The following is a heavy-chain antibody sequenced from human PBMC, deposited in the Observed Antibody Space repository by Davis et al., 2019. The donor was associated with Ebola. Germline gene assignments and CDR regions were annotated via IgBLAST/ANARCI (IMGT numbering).Heavy chain of an antibody. J-gene: IGHJ4*02. D-gene: IGHD3-22*01. CDR1: GFTFSSYA. Sequence: GESLKISCAASGFTFSSYAMHWVRQAPGKGLEWVAVISYDGSNKYYADSVKGRFTISRDNSKNTLYLQMNSLRAEDTAVYYCAREGYYDSSGSFPRAAFDYWGQGTLVTVSS. V-gene: IGHV3-30-3*01. CDR3: AREGYYDSSGSFPRAAFDY. CDR2: ISYDGSNK.